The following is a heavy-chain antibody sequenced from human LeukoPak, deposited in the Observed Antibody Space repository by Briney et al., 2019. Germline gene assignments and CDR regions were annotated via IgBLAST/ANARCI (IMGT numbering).Heavy chain of an antibody. D-gene: IGHD2-21*02. J-gene: IGHJ5*01. CDR3: ARAAYCGANCYSVGWFDS. V-gene: IGHV5-51*01. CDR1: GYSFTRHW. CDR2: INPGDSDT. Sequence: GESLKISCKGSGYSFTRHWIGWVRQMPGKGLEWMGIINPGDSDTRYSPSFQGQVTISADKSISTAYPQWSSLKASDTAMYYCARAAYCGANCYSVGWFDSWGQGTLVTVSS.